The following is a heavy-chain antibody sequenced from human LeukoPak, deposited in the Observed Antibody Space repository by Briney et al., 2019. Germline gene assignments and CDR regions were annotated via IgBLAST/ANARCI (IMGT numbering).Heavy chain of an antibody. CDR1: GFTFSSYG. CDR3: AKDGKKWQEPLES. CDR2: ISYDGSNK. V-gene: IGHV3-30*18. J-gene: IGHJ4*02. D-gene: IGHD1-14*01. Sequence: PGRSLRLSYAASGFTFSSYGMHWVRQAPGKGLEWVALISYDGSNKFYPDSVKGRFTISRDNSKLYLQMNSLRPEDTAVYYCAKDGKKWQEPLESSGQGTLVTVSS.